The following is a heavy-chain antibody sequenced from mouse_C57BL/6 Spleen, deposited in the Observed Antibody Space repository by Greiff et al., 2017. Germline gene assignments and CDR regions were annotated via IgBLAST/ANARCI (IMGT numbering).Heavy chain of an antibody. Sequence: QVQLKQPGTELVKPGASVKLSCKASGYTFTSYWMHWVKQRPGQGLEWIGNINPSNGGTNYNEKFKSKATLTVDKSSSTADMQLSSLTSEDSAVYYCARSWMVTSWFAYWGQGTLVTVSA. CDR3: ARSWMVTSWFAY. CDR2: INPSNGGT. D-gene: IGHD2-3*01. J-gene: IGHJ3*01. CDR1: GYTFTSYW. V-gene: IGHV1-53*01.